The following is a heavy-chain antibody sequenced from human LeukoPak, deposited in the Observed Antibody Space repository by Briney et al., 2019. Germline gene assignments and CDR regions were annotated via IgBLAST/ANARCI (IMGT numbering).Heavy chain of an antibody. CDR3: ARERRYCSSTSCFWFDP. V-gene: IGHV4-34*01. D-gene: IGHD2-2*01. J-gene: IGHJ5*02. CDR2: INHSGST. CDR1: GGSFSGYY. Sequence: PSETLSLTCAVYGGSFSGYYWSWIRQPPGKGLEWIGEINHSGSTNYNPSLKSRVTISVDTSKNPFSLKLSSVTAADTAVYYCARERRYCSSTSCFWFDPWGQGTLVTVSS.